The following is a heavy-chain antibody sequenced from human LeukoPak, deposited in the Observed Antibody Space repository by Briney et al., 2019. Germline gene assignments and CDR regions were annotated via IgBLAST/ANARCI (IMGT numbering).Heavy chain of an antibody. D-gene: IGHD5-12*01. V-gene: IGHV3-21*01. Sequence: GGSLRLSCAASGFTFSSYSMNWVRQAPGKGLEWVSSISSSSSYIYYADSVKGRFTISRDNAKNSLYLQMNSLRAEDTAVYYCASRSAFVATISLDYWGQGTMVTVSS. J-gene: IGHJ3*01. CDR1: GFTFSSYS. CDR3: ASRSAFVATISLDY. CDR2: ISSSSSYI.